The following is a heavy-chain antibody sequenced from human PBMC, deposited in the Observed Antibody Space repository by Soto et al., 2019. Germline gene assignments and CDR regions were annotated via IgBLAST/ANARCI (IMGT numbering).Heavy chain of an antibody. V-gene: IGHV3-23*01. CDR3: AKDQAGYSYGYYYYGMDV. Sequence: RGSLRLSCAASGFTFSSYAMSWVRQAPGKGLEWVSAISGSGGSTYYADSVKGRFTISRDNSKNTLYLQMNSLRAEDTAVYYCAKDQAGYSYGYYYYGMDVWGQGTTVTVSS. J-gene: IGHJ6*02. CDR1: GFTFSSYA. CDR2: ISGSGGST. D-gene: IGHD5-18*01.